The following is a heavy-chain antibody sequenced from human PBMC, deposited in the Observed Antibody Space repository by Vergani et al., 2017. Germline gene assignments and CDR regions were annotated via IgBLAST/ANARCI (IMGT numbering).Heavy chain of an antibody. Sequence: QLQLPESGSGLVKPSQPLSLTCAVPGGSLRSGGYSWSWSRQPPGKGLEWIGYIYHRGSTYYNPSLKSRVTISVDRSKNQFSLKLSSVTAADTAVYYCAGGDSSSPGEPFDYWGQGTLVTVSS. V-gene: IGHV4-30-2*01. CDR1: GGSLRSGGYS. CDR2: IYHRGST. J-gene: IGHJ4*02. D-gene: IGHD6-6*01. CDR3: AGGDSSSPGEPFDY.